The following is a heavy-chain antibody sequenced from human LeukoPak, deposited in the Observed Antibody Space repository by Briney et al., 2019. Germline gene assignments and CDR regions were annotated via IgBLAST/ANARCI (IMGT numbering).Heavy chain of an antibody. J-gene: IGHJ5*02. V-gene: IGHV1-46*01. Sequence: ASVKVSCKASGYTFTSYYTHWVRQAPGQGLEWMGIINPGGGSTSYAQQFQDRVTMTRDTSTSTVYMELSSLRSEDTAVYYCPKDLRWDHPGFDPWGQGTLVIVSS. D-gene: IGHD4-23*01. CDR3: PKDLRWDHPGFDP. CDR1: GYTFTSYY. CDR2: INPGGGST.